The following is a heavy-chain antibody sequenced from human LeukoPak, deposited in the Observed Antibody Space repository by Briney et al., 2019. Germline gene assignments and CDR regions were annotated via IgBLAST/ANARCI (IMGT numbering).Heavy chain of an antibody. CDR2: IIPIFGTA. D-gene: IGHD1-26*01. V-gene: IGHV1-69*13. CDR1: GGTFSSYA. CDR3: ARDLGGSYYEQSWFDP. Sequence: ASVKVSCKASGGTFSSYAISWVRQAPGQGLEWMGGIIPIFGTANYAQKFQGRVTITADESTSTAYMELSSLRSEDTAVYYCARDLGGSYYEQSWFDPWGQGTLVTVSS. J-gene: IGHJ5*02.